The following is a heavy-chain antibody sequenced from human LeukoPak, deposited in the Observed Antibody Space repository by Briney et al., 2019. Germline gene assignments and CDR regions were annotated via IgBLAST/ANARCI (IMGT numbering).Heavy chain of an antibody. J-gene: IGHJ3*02. CDR3: AKGRGYDILTGTLDAFDI. Sequence: GGSLRLSCAASGFTFGSYAMSWVRQAPGKGLEWVSAISGSGGSTYYADSVKGRFTISRDNSKNTLYLQMNSLRAEDTAVYYCAKGRGYDILTGTLDAFDIWGQGTMVTVSS. D-gene: IGHD3-9*01. CDR1: GFTFGSYA. CDR2: ISGSGGST. V-gene: IGHV3-23*01.